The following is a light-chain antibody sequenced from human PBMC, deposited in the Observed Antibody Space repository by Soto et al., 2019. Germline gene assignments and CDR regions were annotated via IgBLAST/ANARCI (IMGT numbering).Light chain of an antibody. V-gene: IGLV2-8*01. CDR2: DVT. CDR1: ISDIGGYNS. J-gene: IGLJ1*01. Sequence: QYVLTQSPSSSGSPGQSVTISCTGTISDIGGYNSVSWYQQHPGKAPKVMIYDVTKRPSGVPDRFSGSKSGNTASLTVSALQAEDEADYYCSSYTDRKNLVFGTGTKVNVL. CDR3: SSYTDRKNLV.